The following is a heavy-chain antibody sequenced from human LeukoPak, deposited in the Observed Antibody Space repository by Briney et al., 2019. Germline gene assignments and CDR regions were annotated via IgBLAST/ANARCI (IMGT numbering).Heavy chain of an antibody. CDR2: IKQDGSEK. Sequence: GGSLRLSCAASGFTFSSYWMSWVRQAPGKGVQWGANIKQDGSEKYYVESVKGRFTMSSDRAKNSLYLQMNRLRAEDTAVYYCARVNPTSSGFYAYWGQGTLVTASS. CDR1: GFTFSSYW. CDR3: ARVNPTSSGFYAY. V-gene: IGHV3-7*02. J-gene: IGHJ4*02. D-gene: IGHD3-22*01.